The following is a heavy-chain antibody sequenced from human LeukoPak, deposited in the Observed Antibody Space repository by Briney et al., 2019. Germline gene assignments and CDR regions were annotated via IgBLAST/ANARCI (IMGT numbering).Heavy chain of an antibody. CDR2: ISSNGGST. J-gene: IGHJ4*02. D-gene: IGHD6-19*01. Sequence: PGGSLRLSCVVSGFTFSSYAMHWVRQAPGKGLEYVSAISSNGGSTYYANSVKGRFTISRDNSKNTLYLQMGSLRVEDMAVYYCARASSRWYGYWSQGTLVTVS. CDR1: GFTFSSYA. V-gene: IGHV3-64*01. CDR3: ARASSRWYGY.